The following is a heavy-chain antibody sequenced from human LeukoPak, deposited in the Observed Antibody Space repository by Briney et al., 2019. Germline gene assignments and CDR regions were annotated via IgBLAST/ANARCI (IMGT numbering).Heavy chain of an antibody. Sequence: SQTLSLTCTVSGGSISRGNYFWSWIRQPPGKGLEWMGYISSTGSTYYNPSFKRRLTVSVDTSKNQFSLRLSSVTAADTAVYFCARETFYYDSSGYPPAIDHWGQGTLVTVSS. CDR1: GGSISRGNYF. D-gene: IGHD3-22*01. CDR3: ARETFYYDSSGYPPAIDH. V-gene: IGHV4-30-4*01. CDR2: ISSTGST. J-gene: IGHJ4*02.